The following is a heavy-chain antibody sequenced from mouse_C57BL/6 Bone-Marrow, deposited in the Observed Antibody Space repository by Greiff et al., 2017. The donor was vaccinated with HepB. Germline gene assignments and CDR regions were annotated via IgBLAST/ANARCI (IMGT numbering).Heavy chain of an antibody. CDR2: IHPNSGST. J-gene: IGHJ2*01. D-gene: IGHD2-10*02. V-gene: IGHV1-64*01. CDR3: ARGGYGSYFDY. CDR1: GYTFTSYW. Sequence: QVQLQQSGAELVKPGASVKLSCKASGYTFTSYWMHWVKQRPGQGLEWIGMIHPNSGSTNYNEKFKSKATLTVDKSSSTAYMQLSSLTSEDSAVYYCARGGYGSYFDYWGQGTTLTVSS.